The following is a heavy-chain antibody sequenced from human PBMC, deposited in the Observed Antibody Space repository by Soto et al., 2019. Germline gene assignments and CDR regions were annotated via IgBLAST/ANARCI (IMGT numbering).Heavy chain of an antibody. CDR3: ARDLEGYDFWSGPRFSYDYGMDV. CDR2: ISYDGSNK. D-gene: IGHD3-3*01. V-gene: IGHV3-30-3*01. CDR1: GFPFSIYA. Sequence: GGSLRLSCAASGFPFSIYAMHWVRQSPGKGLEWVAFISYDGSNKYYADSVKGRFTISRDNSKNTLYLQMNSLRAEDTAVYYCARDLEGYDFWSGPRFSYDYGMDVWGQGTTVTISS. J-gene: IGHJ6*02.